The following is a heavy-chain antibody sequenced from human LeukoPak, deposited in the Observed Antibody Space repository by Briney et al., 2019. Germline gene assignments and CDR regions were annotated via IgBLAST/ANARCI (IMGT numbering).Heavy chain of an antibody. Sequence: GGSLRLSCAASGFTFRSYWMSWVRQAPGKGLEWVANIKQDGSEKYYVDSVKGRFTISRDNAKNSLYLQMNSLRAEDTAVYYCARPEGRYFDYWGQGTLVTFSS. J-gene: IGHJ4*02. V-gene: IGHV3-7*01. D-gene: IGHD3-10*01. CDR3: ARPEGRYFDY. CDR2: IKQDGSEK. CDR1: GFTFRSYW.